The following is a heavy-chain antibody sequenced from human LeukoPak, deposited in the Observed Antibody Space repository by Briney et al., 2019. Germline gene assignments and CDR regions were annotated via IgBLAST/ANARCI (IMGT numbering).Heavy chain of an antibody. D-gene: IGHD1-26*01. Sequence: GGSLRLSCVVSGFSFSSYVMTWVRQAPGKGLEWVSAISGSGGNTFYADSVKGRFTISRDNSKNTLYLQMNGLRADDTAVYYCGKDLQGYYRVCDYWGQGTLVTVSS. J-gene: IGHJ4*02. CDR3: GKDLQGYYRVCDY. V-gene: IGHV3-23*01. CDR1: GFSFSSYV. CDR2: ISGSGGNT.